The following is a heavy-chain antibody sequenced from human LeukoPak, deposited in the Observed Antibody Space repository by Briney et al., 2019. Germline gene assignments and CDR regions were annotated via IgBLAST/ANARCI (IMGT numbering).Heavy chain of an antibody. CDR1: GGSISSSSYY. CDR2: IYYSGST. Sequence: KPSETLSLTCTVSGGSISSSSYYWGWIRQPPGKGLEWIGSIYYSGSTYYNPSLKSRVTISVDTSKNQFSLKLRSVTAADTAVYYCARVSSRFGPVSYAFDIWGQGTMVTVSS. CDR3: ARVSSRFGPVSYAFDI. J-gene: IGHJ3*02. V-gene: IGHV4-39*07. D-gene: IGHD3-16*02.